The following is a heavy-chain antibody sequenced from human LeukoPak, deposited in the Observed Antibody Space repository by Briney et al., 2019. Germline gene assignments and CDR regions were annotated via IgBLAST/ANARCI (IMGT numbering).Heavy chain of an antibody. V-gene: IGHV3-48*03. CDR2: ISGSGDTI. CDR3: ARLYCSGGSCYYYYFDY. CDR1: GFNFRSYE. D-gene: IGHD2-15*01. Sequence: GGSLRLSCAASGFNFRSYEMNWVRQAPGKGLEWLSYISGSGDTIYYADFVKGRFTISRDNAKNSLYLQMNSLRAEDTAVYYCARLYCSGGSCYYYYFDYWGQGTLVTVSS. J-gene: IGHJ4*02.